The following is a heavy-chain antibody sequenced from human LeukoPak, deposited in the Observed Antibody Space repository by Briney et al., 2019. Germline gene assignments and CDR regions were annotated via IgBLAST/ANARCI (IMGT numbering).Heavy chain of an antibody. J-gene: IGHJ5*02. CDR3: AYGPSFDP. V-gene: IGHV3-53*01. CDR2: IYSGGST. CDR1: GFTVSSNY. Sequence: PGGSLPVSRAASGFTVSSNYMSWVRQAPGKGLEWVSVIYSGGSTYYADSVKGRFTISRDNSKNTLYLQMNSLRAEDTAVYYCAYGPSFDPWGQGTPVTVSS. D-gene: IGHD3-10*01.